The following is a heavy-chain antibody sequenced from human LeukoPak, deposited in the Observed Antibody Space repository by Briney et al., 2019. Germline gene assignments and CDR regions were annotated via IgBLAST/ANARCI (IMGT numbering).Heavy chain of an antibody. Sequence: GTLRLSCAASGFTFSSYGMSWVRQAPGKGLEWIGEINHSGSTNYNPSLKSRVTISVDTSKNQFSLKLSSVTAADTAVYYCARGNVRRGYRVEYYYYYMDVWGKGTTVTVSS. J-gene: IGHJ6*03. CDR1: GFTFSSYG. D-gene: IGHD5/OR15-5a*01. CDR2: INHSGST. V-gene: IGHV4-34*01. CDR3: ARGNVRRGYRVEYYYYYMDV.